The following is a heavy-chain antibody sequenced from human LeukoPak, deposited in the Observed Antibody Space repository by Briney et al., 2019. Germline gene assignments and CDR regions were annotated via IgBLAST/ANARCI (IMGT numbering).Heavy chain of an antibody. J-gene: IGHJ4*02. D-gene: IGHD3-22*01. Sequence: GGSLRLSCAASGFTFSSYAMSWVRQAPGKGLEWVSAISGSGGSTYYADSVTGWFTISRDKSKNTLYLQMNSKRVKDTAVSFCASRPSGYYFFDYWGQGTLVTVSS. CDR1: GFTFSSYA. CDR2: ISGSGGST. V-gene: IGHV3-23*01. CDR3: ASRPSGYYFFDY.